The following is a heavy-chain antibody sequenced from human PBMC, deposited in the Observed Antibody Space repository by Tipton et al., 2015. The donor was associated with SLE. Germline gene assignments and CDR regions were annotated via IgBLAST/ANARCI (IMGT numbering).Heavy chain of an antibody. Sequence: GEALDNTIYYWAWIRQPPGKGLEWIGSVYYTGVTYDNPSLKSRVTISVDTSKNHLSLRLSFVTAADTAVYYCARQFGVVITEPVFDFWGQGTLVTVSS. D-gene: IGHD3-3*01. CDR3: ARQFGVVITEPVFDF. V-gene: IGHV4-39*01. J-gene: IGHJ4*02. CDR1: GEALDNTIYY. CDR2: VYYTGVT.